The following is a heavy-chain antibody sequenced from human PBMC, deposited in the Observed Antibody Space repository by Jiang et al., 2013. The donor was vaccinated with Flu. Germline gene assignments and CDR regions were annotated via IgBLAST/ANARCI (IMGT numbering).Heavy chain of an antibody. Sequence: GLVWVSRINTDGSSANYADSVKGRFTISRDNAKNTLYLRMNSLRDEDTAVYYCARGGCSATSCLDYWGQGTLVTVSS. CDR3: ARGGCSATSCLDY. J-gene: IGHJ4*02. CDR2: INTDGSSA. V-gene: IGHV3-74*01. D-gene: IGHD2-2*01.